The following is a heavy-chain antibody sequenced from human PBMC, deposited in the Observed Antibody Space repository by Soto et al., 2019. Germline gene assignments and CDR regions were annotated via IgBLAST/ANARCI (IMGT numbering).Heavy chain of an antibody. J-gene: IGHJ4*02. CDR2: ISSSSSYT. Sequence: PGGSLRLSCAASGFPFSDYYMSWIRQAPGKGLEWVSYISSSSSYTNYADSVKGRFTISRDNAKNSLYLQMNSLRAEDTAVYYCARCEVYSYGSFIDWGQGTLVTVSS. V-gene: IGHV3-11*03. CDR3: ARCEVYSYGSFID. CDR1: GFPFSDYY. D-gene: IGHD5-18*01.